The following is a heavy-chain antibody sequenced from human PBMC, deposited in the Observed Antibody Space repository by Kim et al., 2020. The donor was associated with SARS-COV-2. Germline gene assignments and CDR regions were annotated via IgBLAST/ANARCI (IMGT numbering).Heavy chain of an antibody. J-gene: IGHJ3*02. CDR3: ASHDIVATPGAFDI. V-gene: IGHV1-8*01. D-gene: IGHD5-12*01. Sequence: AQKFQGRVTLTRNTSISTAYMELSSLRSEDTAVYYCASHDIVATPGAFDIWGQGTMVTVSS.